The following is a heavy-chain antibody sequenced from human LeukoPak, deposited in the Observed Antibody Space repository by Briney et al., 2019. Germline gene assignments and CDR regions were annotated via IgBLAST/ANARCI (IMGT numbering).Heavy chain of an antibody. V-gene: IGHV3-23*01. CDR3: ASLAAPPWYFDL. Sequence: GGPLRLSCAASGFTFSRYAMSWVRQAPGKGLEWVSAISGSGGSTYYADSVKGRFTISRDNSKNTLYLQMNSLRAEDTAVYYCASLAAPPWYFDLWGRGTLVTASS. J-gene: IGHJ2*01. CDR1: GFTFSRYA. D-gene: IGHD6-6*01. CDR2: ISGSGGST.